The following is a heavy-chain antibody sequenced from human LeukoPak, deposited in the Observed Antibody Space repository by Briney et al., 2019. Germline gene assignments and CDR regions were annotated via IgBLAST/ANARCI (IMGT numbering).Heavy chain of an antibody. CDR1: GFTFSSYA. Sequence: GGSLRLSCAASGFTFSSYAMSWVRQAPGKGLEWVSGISGSGGSTYYADSVEGRFTISRDNSKNTLYLQMNSLRAEDTAVYYCAREEGPYVVSSTYFDYWGQGTLVTVSS. CDR3: AREEGPYVVSSTYFDY. D-gene: IGHD2-2*01. J-gene: IGHJ4*02. CDR2: ISGSGGST. V-gene: IGHV3-23*01.